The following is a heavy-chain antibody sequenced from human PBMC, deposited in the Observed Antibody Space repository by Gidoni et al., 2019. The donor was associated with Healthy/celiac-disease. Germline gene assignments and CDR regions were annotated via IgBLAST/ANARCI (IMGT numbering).Heavy chain of an antibody. CDR1: GFTFSSYA. D-gene: IGHD2-2*01. V-gene: IGHV3-23*01. CDR2: ISGSGGST. J-gene: IGHJ4*02. CDR3: AKDKVVPAAIFYY. Sequence: EVQPLESGGGLVQPGGYLRLSWAASGFTFSSYAMSWVRQAPGKGLEWVSAISGSGGSTYYADSVKGRFTISRDNSKNTLYLQMNSLRAEDTAVYYCAKDKVVPAAIFYYWGQGTLVTVSS.